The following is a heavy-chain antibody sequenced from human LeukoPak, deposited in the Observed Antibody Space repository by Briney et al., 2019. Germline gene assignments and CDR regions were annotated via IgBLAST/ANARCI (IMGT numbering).Heavy chain of an antibody. Sequence: GRSLRLSCVASGFTFDEYALHWVRQAPGKGLEWVSGISWHSNSIGYAESVKGRFTISRDNAKNSLYLQMSSLRAEDAALYYCARDRGIGSGWYGSFDYWGQGTLVTVSS. J-gene: IGHJ4*02. CDR2: ISWHSNSI. D-gene: IGHD6-19*01. V-gene: IGHV3-9*01. CDR1: GFTFDEYA. CDR3: ARDRGIGSGWYGSFDY.